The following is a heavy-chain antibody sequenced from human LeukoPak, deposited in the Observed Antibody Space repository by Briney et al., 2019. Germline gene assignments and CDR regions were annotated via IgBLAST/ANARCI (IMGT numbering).Heavy chain of an antibody. CDR1: GFTFSTYA. J-gene: IGHJ4*02. V-gene: IGHV3-23*01. CDR2: ISGSGGRT. Sequence: PGRSLSLSCAASGFTFSTYAMSWVRQAPGKGLEWVSGISGSGGRTDYADSVKGRFTISRDNSKNTLHLQMNSLRAEDTAVYFCAKDSITMIFLFLFDYWGQGALVTVSS. CDR3: AKDSITMIFLFLFDY. D-gene: IGHD3-22*01.